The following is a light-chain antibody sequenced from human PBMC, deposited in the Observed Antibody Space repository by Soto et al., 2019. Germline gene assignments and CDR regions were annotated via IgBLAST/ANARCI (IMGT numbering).Light chain of an antibody. J-gene: IGKJ4*01. CDR3: QEYNNWHPVT. V-gene: IGKV3-15*01. Sequence: EIVMRQSPATLSVSPWERATLSCMASQSVSSNLAWYQQKPGQAPRLLIYGASARATGIPARFSGSGSGTEFTLTISSLQSEDFAVYYCQEYNNWHPVTFGGGTKV. CDR2: GAS. CDR1: QSVSSN.